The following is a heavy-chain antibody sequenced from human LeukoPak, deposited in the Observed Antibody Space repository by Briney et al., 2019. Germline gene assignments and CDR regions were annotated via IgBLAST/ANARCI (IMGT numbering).Heavy chain of an antibody. Sequence: PGRSLRLSCAASGFTFSSYGMHWVRQAPGKGLEWVAVIWYDGSNKYYADSVKGRFTISRNNPKNTLYLQMNSLRAEDTAVYYCARDGSSGWYWVDYWGQGTLVTVSS. CDR3: ARDGSSGWYWVDY. D-gene: IGHD6-19*01. CDR1: GFTFSSYG. J-gene: IGHJ4*02. CDR2: IWYDGSNK. V-gene: IGHV3-33*01.